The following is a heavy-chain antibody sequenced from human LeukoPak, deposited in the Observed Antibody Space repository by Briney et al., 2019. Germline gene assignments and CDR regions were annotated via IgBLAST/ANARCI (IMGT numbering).Heavy chain of an antibody. CDR2: MNPNSGNT. D-gene: IGHD1-26*01. J-gene: IGHJ4*02. CDR1: GYTFTSND. V-gene: IGHV1-8*01. Sequence: ASVKVSCKASGYTFTSNDINWVRQASGQGLEWMGWMNPNSGNTGYAQKFQGRVTMTRDTSISTAYMELSRLRSDDTAVYYCARGGVGATTFGVYWGQGTLVTVSS. CDR3: ARGGVGATTFGVY.